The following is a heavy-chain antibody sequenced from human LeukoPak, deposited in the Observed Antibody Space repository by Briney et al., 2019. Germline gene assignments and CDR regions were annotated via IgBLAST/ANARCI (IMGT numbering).Heavy chain of an antibody. Sequence: HRGGSLSLSCAASGFTFSNYWMSWVRQAPGKGLEWVANMNQDGSEIYHLDSVKDRFTISRDNAMNSLYLQMNSLRAEDTAVYYCARSDSSTWYSLHDYWGQGTLVTVSS. CDR1: GFTFSNYW. J-gene: IGHJ4*02. V-gene: IGHV3-7*01. CDR2: MNQDGSEI. CDR3: ARSDSSTWYSLHDY. D-gene: IGHD6-13*01.